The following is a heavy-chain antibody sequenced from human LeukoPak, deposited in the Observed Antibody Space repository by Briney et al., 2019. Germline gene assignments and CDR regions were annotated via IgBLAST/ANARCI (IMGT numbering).Heavy chain of an antibody. CDR1: GASISSYY. CDR3: AGQSSSSWYGTGYYYMDV. Sequence: SETLSFTCTASGASISSYYWSWLRQPPRKRLEWVGSTYYSGSNYYNPSLKSRVTISVDTSKNQFSLKLSSVTAADTAVYYCAGQSSSSWYGTGYYYMDVGGKGTTVTIS. D-gene: IGHD6-13*01. J-gene: IGHJ6*03. CDR2: TYYSGSN. V-gene: IGHV4-59*05.